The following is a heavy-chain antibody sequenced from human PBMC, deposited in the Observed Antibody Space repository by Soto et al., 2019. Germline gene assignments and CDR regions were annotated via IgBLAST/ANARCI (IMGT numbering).Heavy chain of an antibody. J-gene: IGHJ3*02. CDR1: GFTVSSNY. D-gene: IGHD6-13*01. V-gene: IGHV3-66*01. CDR2: IYSGGST. Sequence: GGSLRLSCAASGFTVSSNYMSWVRQAPGKGLEWVSVIYSGGSTYYADSVKGRFTISRDNSKNTLYLQMNSLRAEDTDVYYCARGSSSSSWYAFDIWGQGTMVTVSS. CDR3: ARGSSSSSWYAFDI.